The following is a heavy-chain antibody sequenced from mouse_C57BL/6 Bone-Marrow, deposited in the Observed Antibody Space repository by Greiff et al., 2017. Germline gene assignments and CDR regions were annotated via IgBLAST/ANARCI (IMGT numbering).Heavy chain of an antibody. D-gene: IGHD2-12*01. CDR3: ARYALRRGAY. CDR1: GYSITSGYY. Sequence: EVQLVESGPGLVKPSQSLSLTCSVTGYSITSGYYWNWIRQFPGNKLEWMGYISYDGSNNYNPSLKNRISITRDTSKNQFFLKLNSVTTEDTATYYCARYALRRGAYWGQGTLVTVSA. V-gene: IGHV3-6*01. J-gene: IGHJ3*01. CDR2: ISYDGSN.